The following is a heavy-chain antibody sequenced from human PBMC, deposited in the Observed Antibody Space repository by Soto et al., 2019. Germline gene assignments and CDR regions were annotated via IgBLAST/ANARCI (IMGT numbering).Heavy chain of an antibody. CDR3: VRRPENYAMSH. Sequence: PSETLSLTCAVSGGSISSSNWWSWVRQPPGKGLEWIGEIYHSGSTNYNPSLKSRVTISVDKSKNQFSLNLSSVTAADTAIYFCVRRPENYAMSHLGQGTLVTVSS. V-gene: IGHV4-4*02. CDR1: GGSISSSNW. CDR2: IYHSGST. J-gene: IGHJ4*02. D-gene: IGHD3-16*01.